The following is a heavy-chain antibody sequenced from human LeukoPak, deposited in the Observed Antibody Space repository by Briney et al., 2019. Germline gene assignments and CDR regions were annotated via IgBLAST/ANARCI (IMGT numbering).Heavy chain of an antibody. V-gene: IGHV4-38-2*02. J-gene: IGHJ4*02. CDR3: AREGDGYNYGSVAY. Sequence: KPSETLSLTCIVSNYSISSDYYWGWIRQPPGKGLEWIGSIHHSGRTYYNPSLKSRVTISVDTSKNHFSLKLNSVTAADTAVYYCAREGDGYNYGSVAYWGQGTLVTVSS. CDR1: NYSISSDYY. D-gene: IGHD5-24*01. CDR2: IHHSGRT.